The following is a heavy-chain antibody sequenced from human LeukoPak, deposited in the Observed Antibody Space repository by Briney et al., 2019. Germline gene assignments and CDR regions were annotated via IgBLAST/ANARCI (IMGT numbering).Heavy chain of an antibody. CDR3: ARQMTSRRLFDS. V-gene: IGHV3-30*04. CDR1: GFMFSDHA. J-gene: IGHJ4*02. CDR2: IGSDGSKK. Sequence: GRSLRLSCVASGFMFSDHAFHWVRQSPDKGLEWVALIGSDGSKKYYADSVQGRFTVSRENSKNTLFLQMNTLRADDTAVYFCARQMTSRRLFDSWGQGTLVTVSS.